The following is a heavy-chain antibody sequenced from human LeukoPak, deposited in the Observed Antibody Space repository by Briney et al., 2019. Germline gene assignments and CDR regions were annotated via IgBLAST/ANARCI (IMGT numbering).Heavy chain of an antibody. V-gene: IGHV3-7*01. CDR3: ARIYYDSSGYYNEWAFDI. CDR2: IKQDGSEK. Sequence: GGSLRLSCAASGFTFSSYNMNWVRQAPGKGLEWVANIKQDGSEKYYVDSVKGRFTISRDNAKNSLYLQMNSLRAEDTAVYYCARIYYDSSGYYNEWAFDIWGQGTMVTVSS. CDR1: GFTFSSYN. D-gene: IGHD3-22*01. J-gene: IGHJ3*02.